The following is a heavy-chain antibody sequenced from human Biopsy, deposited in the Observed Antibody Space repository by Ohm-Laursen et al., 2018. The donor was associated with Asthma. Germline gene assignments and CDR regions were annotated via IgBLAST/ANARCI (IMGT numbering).Heavy chain of an antibody. D-gene: IGHD2-2*01. Sequence: SVKVSCKTSDYIFPRYYISWVRQAPGQGLEWMGWISVHNGDTKYAQKFQGRVNMTYDRSTNTAYMELKSLRTDDTAVYFCARTYCTLNTCYASFDHWGQGTLVAVSS. J-gene: IGHJ4*02. V-gene: IGHV1-18*01. CDR1: DYIFPRYY. CDR2: ISVHNGDT. CDR3: ARTYCTLNTCYASFDH.